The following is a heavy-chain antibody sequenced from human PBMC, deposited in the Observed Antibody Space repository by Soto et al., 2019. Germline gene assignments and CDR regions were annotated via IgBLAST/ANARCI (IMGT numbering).Heavy chain of an antibody. Sequence: QVHLVKSGAEVKKPGSSVKVSCKAFGGTFRTYAISWVRQAPGQGLEWMGGIIPIFGTANYAQKFQGRVTITADVSTSTAYMQLSGLRSEDSAVYYCARGSAPAATPYYFDYWGQGTLVTVSS. CDR1: GGTFRTYA. V-gene: IGHV1-69*01. J-gene: IGHJ4*02. CDR3: ARGSAPAATPYYFDY. CDR2: IIPIFGTA.